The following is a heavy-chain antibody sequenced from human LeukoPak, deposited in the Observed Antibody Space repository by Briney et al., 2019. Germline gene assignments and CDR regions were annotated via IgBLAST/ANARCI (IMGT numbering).Heavy chain of an antibody. D-gene: IGHD3-10*01. CDR3: ARHMVRGVIGDHDALDI. Sequence: GEDLKIYCKGSGYSFTSYWIGWVRQMPGQGLEWMGIIYPGDSDTRYSPSFQGQVTISADKSITTAYLQWSSLKPSDAAMYYCARHMVRGVIGDHDALDIWGQGTMVTVSS. CDR1: GYSFTSYW. V-gene: IGHV5-51*01. CDR2: IYPGDSDT. J-gene: IGHJ3*02.